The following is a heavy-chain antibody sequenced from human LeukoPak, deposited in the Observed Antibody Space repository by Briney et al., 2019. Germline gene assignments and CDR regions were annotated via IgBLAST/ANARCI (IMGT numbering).Heavy chain of an antibody. Sequence: GGSLRLSCAASGFTFSDYYMSWIRQAPGKGLEWVSYISSGGSTIYYADSVKGRFTISRDNAKNSLYLQMNSLRAEDTAVYYCASSESMVRGVMWTFDPWGQGTLVTVSS. D-gene: IGHD3-10*01. CDR3: ASSESMVRGVMWTFDP. CDR1: GFTFSDYY. J-gene: IGHJ5*02. V-gene: IGHV3-11*01. CDR2: ISSGGSTI.